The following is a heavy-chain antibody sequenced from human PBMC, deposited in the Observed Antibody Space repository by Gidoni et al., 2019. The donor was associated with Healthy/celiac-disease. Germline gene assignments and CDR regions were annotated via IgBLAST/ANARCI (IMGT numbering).Heavy chain of an antibody. CDR1: GFTFSSYA. J-gene: IGHJ5*02. V-gene: IGHV3-23*01. CDR3: AKELNDMLLWFGESTTSGFDP. D-gene: IGHD3-10*01. Sequence: EVQLLESGGGLVQPGGSLRLSCAASGFTFSSYALRCVRQAPGKGLEWVSAISGSGGSTYYADSVKGRFTISRDNSKNTLYLQMNSLRAEDTAVYYCAKELNDMLLWFGESTTSGFDPWGQGTLVTVSS. CDR2: ISGSGGST.